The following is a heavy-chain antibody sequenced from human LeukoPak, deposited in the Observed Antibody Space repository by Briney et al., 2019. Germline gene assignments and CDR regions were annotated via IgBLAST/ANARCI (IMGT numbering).Heavy chain of an antibody. J-gene: IGHJ4*02. CDR1: GYTFTSYD. CDR2: MNPNSGNT. V-gene: IGHV1-8*01. D-gene: IGHD2-2*02. CDR3: ARLPNYCSSTSCYTRGSSS. Sequence: ASVKVSCKASGYTFTSYDIIWVRQATGQGLEWMGWMNPNSGNTGYAQKFQGRVTMTRNTSISTAYMELSSLRSEDTAVYYCARLPNYCSSTSCYTRGSSSWGQGTLVTVSS.